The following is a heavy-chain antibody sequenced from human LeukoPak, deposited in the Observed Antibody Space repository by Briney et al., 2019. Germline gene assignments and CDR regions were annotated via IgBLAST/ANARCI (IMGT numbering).Heavy chain of an antibody. CDR3: GRDGGSWYVGY. V-gene: IGHV3-64*01. CDR2: ISSNGGST. J-gene: IGHJ4*02. Sequence: GGSLRLSCAASGFTFSSYAMHWVRQAPGKGLEYVSAISSNGGSTYYANSVKGRFTISRDNAKSSLYLQMNSLRADDTAVYYCGRDGGSWYVGYWGQGTLVTVSS. D-gene: IGHD6-13*01. CDR1: GFTFSSYA.